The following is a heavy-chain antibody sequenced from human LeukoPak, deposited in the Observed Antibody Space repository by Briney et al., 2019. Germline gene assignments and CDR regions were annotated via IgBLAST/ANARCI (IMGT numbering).Heavy chain of an antibody. J-gene: IGHJ4*02. CDR1: AFTFSTYA. V-gene: IGHV3-23*01. CDR3: AKGRTGYSYGYGIDY. D-gene: IGHD5-18*01. Sequence: GGSPRLSCAASAFTFSTYAMTWVRQAPGKGLEWVSAISGSDGSTYYANSVKGRFTISRDNSKNTLYLQMNSLRAEDTAVYYCAKGRTGYSYGYGIDYWGQGTLVTVSS. CDR2: ISGSDGST.